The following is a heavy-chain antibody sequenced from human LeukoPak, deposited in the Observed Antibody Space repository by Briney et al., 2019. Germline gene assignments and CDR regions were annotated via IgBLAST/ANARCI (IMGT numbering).Heavy chain of an antibody. D-gene: IGHD6-13*01. CDR3: ARQVAAAAYFDY. CDR2: ISSNGGGT. V-gene: IGHV3-64*01. Sequence: GGSLRLSCEASGFTFKTHDMHRVRQAPGKGLEYVSAISSNGGGTYYANSVKGGFTISRDNSKNTLYLQMGSLRAEDMAVYYCARQVAAAAYFDYWGQGTLVTVSS. CDR1: GFTFKTHD. J-gene: IGHJ4*02.